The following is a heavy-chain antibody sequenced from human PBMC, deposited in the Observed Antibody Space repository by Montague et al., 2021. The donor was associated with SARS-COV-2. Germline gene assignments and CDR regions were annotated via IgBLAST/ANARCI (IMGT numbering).Heavy chain of an antibody. CDR1: GTSFSGHY. Sequence: SETLSLTCAVHGTSFSGHYWCWICQPPGKGLERMWEINHGGSTKXSPSLKIRLTISADTSKNQFSLKLTSVAAADTAVYYCARLRDGVVPSPILGVGPYYSYYYMDVWGRGTTVTVSS. D-gene: IGHD3-10*01. J-gene: IGHJ6*03. CDR3: ARLRDGVVPSPILGVGPYYSYYYMDV. CDR2: INHGGST. V-gene: IGHV4-34*01.